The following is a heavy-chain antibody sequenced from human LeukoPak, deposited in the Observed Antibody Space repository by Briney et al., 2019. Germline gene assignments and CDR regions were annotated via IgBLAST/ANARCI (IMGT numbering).Heavy chain of an antibody. Sequence: GGSLRLSCAASGFNFSSYGMTWVRQAPGKGLEWVGFIRSKAYGGTTEYAASVKGRFTISRDDSKSIAYLQMNSLKTEDTAVYYCTRDTYKYYYDSSGLYDYWGQGTLVTVSS. CDR3: TRDTYKYYYDSSGLYDY. V-gene: IGHV3-49*04. CDR1: GFNFSSYG. CDR2: IRSKAYGGTT. J-gene: IGHJ4*02. D-gene: IGHD3-22*01.